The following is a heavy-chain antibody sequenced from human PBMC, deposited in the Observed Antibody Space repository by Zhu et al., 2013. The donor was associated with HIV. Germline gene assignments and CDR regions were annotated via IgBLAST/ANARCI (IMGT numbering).Heavy chain of an antibody. D-gene: IGHD6-13*01. CDR2: INPNSGGT. Sequence: QSGAEVKKPGASVRVSCKASGYTFTGYYMHWVRQAPGQGLEWMGWINPNSGGTNYAQRFQGRATMTRDTPISTAYMELSSLRSDDTAVYYCARVQRLVQYFDHWGQGTLVTVSS. CDR3: ARVQRLVQYFDH. V-gene: IGHV1-2*02. J-gene: IGHJ4*02. CDR1: GYTFTGYY.